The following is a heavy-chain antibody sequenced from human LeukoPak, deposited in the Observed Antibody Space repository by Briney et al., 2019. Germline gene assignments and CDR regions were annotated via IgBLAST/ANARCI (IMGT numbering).Heavy chain of an antibody. V-gene: IGHV4-34*01. J-gene: IGHJ4*02. CDR1: GGSFSGYY. CDR3: ARQPLLPATDYFDY. CDR2: INHSGST. D-gene: IGHD2-15*01. Sequence: PSETLSLTCAVYGGSFSGYYWSWIRQPPGKGLEWIGEINHSGSTNYNPSLKSRVTISVDTSKNQFSLKLSSVTAADAAMYYCARQPLLPATDYFDYWGRGTLVTVSS.